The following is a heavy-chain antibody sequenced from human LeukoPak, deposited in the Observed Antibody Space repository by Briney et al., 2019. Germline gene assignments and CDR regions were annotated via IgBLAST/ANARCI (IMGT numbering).Heavy chain of an antibody. Sequence: GASVKVSCKASGYTFTSYGISWVRQAPGQGLEWMGWISAYNGNTNYAQKFQGRVTITADESTSTAYMELSSLRSEDTAVYYCARGSQDWFDPWGQGTLVTVSS. CDR1: GYTFTSYG. CDR3: ARGSQDWFDP. CDR2: ISAYNGNT. V-gene: IGHV1-18*01. J-gene: IGHJ5*02. D-gene: IGHD3-10*01.